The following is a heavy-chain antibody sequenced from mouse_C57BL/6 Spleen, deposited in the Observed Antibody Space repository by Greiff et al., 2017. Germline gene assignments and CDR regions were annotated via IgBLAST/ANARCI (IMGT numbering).Heavy chain of an antibody. D-gene: IGHD3-2*02. CDR1: GYAFSSSW. J-gene: IGHJ2*01. V-gene: IGHV1-82*01. CDR2: IYPGDGDT. CDR3: ARLDSSGYVDY. Sequence: QVQLQQSGPELVKPGASVKISCKASGYAFSSSWMNWVKQRPGKGLEWIGRIYPGDGDTNYNGKFKGKGTLTADKSPSTAYMQLSSLTSEDSAVYFCARLDSSGYVDYWGQGTTLTVSS.